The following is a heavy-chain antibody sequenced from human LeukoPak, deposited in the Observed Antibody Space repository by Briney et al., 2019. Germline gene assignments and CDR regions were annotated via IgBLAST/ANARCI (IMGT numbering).Heavy chain of an antibody. V-gene: IGHV3-33*01. CDR2: IWYDGSNT. Sequence: PGGSLRLSCAASGFTFSSYGMHWVRQAPGKGLEWVAVIWYDGSNTYYADSVKGRFTISRDNSKNTLYLQMNSRRAEDTAVYYCARGGIAAAGTYFDYWGQGTLVTVSS. J-gene: IGHJ4*02. CDR1: GFTFSSYG. D-gene: IGHD6-13*01. CDR3: ARGGIAAAGTYFDY.